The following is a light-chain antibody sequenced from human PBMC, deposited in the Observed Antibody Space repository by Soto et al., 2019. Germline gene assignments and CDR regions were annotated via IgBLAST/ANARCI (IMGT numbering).Light chain of an antibody. CDR2: GAS. CDR1: QSVSSSY. V-gene: IGKV3-20*01. J-gene: IGKJ1*01. CDR3: QQYESSPWT. Sequence: EIVLTQSPGTLSLSPGERATLSCRASQSVSSSYLAWYQQKPGQAPRLLIYGASSSATGIPDRFSGSGSGTDFTRSISRLEPEDFAVYYCQQYESSPWTFGQGTKVEIK.